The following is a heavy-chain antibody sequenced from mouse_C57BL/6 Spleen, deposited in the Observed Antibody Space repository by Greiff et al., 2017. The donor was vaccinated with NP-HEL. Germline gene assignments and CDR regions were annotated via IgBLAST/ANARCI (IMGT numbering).Heavy chain of an antibody. CDR3: APYDYDGDYFDY. J-gene: IGHJ2*01. D-gene: IGHD2-4*01. CDR2: IHPNSGST. V-gene: IGHV1-64*01. Sequence: VQLQQPGAELVKPGASVKLSCKASGYTFTSYWMHWVKQRPGQGLEWIGMIHPNSGSTNYNEKFKSKATLTVDKSSSTAYMQLSSLTSEDSAVYYCAPYDYDGDYFDYWGQGTTLTVSS. CDR1: GYTFTSYW.